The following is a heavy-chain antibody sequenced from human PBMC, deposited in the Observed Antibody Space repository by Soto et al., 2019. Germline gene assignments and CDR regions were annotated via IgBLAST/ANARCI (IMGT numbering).Heavy chain of an antibody. J-gene: IGHJ4*02. V-gene: IGHV3-30*18. CDR2: ISYDGSNK. D-gene: IGHD3-22*01. CDR3: AKCYYDSSGHLFAFDY. Sequence: GGSLRLSCAASGFTFSSYGMHWVRQAPGKGLEWVAVISYDGSNKYYADSVKGRFTISRDNSKNTLYLQMNSLRAEDTAVYYCAKCYYDSSGHLFAFDYWRQGALVTVSS. CDR1: GFTFSSYG.